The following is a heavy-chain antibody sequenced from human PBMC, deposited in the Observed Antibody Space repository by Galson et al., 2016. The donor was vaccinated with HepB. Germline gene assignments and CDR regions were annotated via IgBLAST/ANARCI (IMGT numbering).Heavy chain of an antibody. CDR3: ARDSPAMDV. V-gene: IGHV3-74*01. Sequence: SLRLSCAASGFTFSSFWMHWVRQAPGKGLVWVARINSDGTRISYVDSVRGRFTIARDNGENKVSLQMNSLRAEDTAVYYCARDSPAMDVWGQGTTVTVSS. CDR1: GFTFSSFW. CDR2: INSDGTRI. J-gene: IGHJ6*02.